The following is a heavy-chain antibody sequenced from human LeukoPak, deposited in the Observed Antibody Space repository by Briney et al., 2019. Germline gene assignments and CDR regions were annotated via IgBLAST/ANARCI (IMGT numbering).Heavy chain of an antibody. CDR2: MNPHSGNT. Sequence: GASVNVSCKASGYTFTGSDINWVRQATGQGLEWMGWMNPHSGNTGYAQKFQGRVTITRDTSISTAYMELSSLRSEDTAVYYCARGLGDYYMDVWGKGTTVIVSS. CDR1: GYTFTGSD. V-gene: IGHV1-8*03. CDR3: ARGLGDYYMDV. J-gene: IGHJ6*03. D-gene: IGHD4-17*01.